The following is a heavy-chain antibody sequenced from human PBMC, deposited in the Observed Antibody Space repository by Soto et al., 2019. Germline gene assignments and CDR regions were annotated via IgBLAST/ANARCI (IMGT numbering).Heavy chain of an antibody. J-gene: IGHJ6*02. D-gene: IGHD1-1*01. CDR1: GGTFSSYA. CDR3: ARDRGWNDVLGIYYYYGMDV. CDR2: IIPIFGTA. Sequence: QVQLVQSGAEVKKPGSSVKVSCKASGGTFSSYAISWVRQAPGQGLEWMGGIIPIFGTANYAQKIQGRVTITADESTSTAYMELSSLRSEDTAVYYCARDRGWNDVLGIYYYYGMDVWGQGTTVTVSS. V-gene: IGHV1-69*01.